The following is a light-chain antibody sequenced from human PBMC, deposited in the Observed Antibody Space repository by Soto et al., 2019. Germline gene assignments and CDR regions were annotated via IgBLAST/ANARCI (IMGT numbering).Light chain of an antibody. J-gene: IGLJ1*01. V-gene: IGLV1-40*01. CDR3: QSYDSSLSGFYV. CDR1: SXNIGAGYD. CDR2: GNS. Sequence: QSVLTQPPSVSGAPGQRVTISCTGSSXNIGAGYDVRWYQQLPGTAPKLLIYGNSNRPSGVPDRFSGSKSGTSASLAITGLQAEDEADYYCQSYDSSLSGFYVFGTGTKVTVL.